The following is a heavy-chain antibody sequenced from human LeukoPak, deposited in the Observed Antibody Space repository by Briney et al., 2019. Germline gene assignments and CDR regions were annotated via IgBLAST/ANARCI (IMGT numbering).Heavy chain of an antibody. CDR3: ARVGLAAAGDMGFDY. CDR1: GGSTGSDY. D-gene: IGHD6-13*01. J-gene: IGHJ4*02. Sequence: SETLSLICTVSGGSTGSDYWTWIRQSPGKGLEWIAYVYYSGSTYYNPSLKSRVTISVDTSKNQFSLKLSSVTAADTAVYYCARVGLAAAGDMGFDYWGQGTLVTVSS. V-gene: IGHV4-59*12. CDR2: VYYSGST.